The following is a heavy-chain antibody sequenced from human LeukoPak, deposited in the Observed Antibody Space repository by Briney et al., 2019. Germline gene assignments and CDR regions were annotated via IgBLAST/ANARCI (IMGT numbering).Heavy chain of an antibody. CDR2: INPNSGGT. D-gene: IGHD2-2*01. V-gene: IGHV1-2*02. Sequence: ASVRVSCKASGYTFTGYYMHWVRKAPGQGLEWMGWINPNSGGTNYAQNFQGRVTMTRATSISTAYMEMSRLRSDDTAVYYCARARSIYKNIVVVPPASNLPFGYWGQGTLVTVSS. CDR1: GYTFTGYY. CDR3: ARARSIYKNIVVVPPASNLPFGY. J-gene: IGHJ4*02.